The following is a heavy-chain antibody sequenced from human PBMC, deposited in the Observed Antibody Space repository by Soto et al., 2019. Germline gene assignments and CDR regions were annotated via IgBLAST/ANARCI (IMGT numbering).Heavy chain of an antibody. CDR1: GYTFTSYY. D-gene: IGHD2-21*02. V-gene: IGHV1-46*03. Sequence: VASVKVSCKASGYTFTSYYMHWVRQAPGQGLEWMGIINPSGGSTSYAQKFQGRVTMTRDTSTSTVYMELSSLRSEDTAVYYCARDPPDIYCGGDCYHFDYWGQGTLVTVSS. J-gene: IGHJ4*02. CDR3: ARDPPDIYCGGDCYHFDY. CDR2: INPSGGST.